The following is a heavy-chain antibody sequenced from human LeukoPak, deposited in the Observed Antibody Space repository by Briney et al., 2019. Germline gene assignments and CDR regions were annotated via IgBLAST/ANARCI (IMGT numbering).Heavy chain of an antibody. CDR3: AKNRKQQLFPDAFDI. Sequence: GGSLRLSCTASGFTFSSYAMSWVRQAPGKGLEWVSAISGSGGSTYYADSVKGRFTISRDNSKNTLYLQMNSLRAEDTAVYYCAKNRKQQLFPDAFDIWGQGTMVTVSS. V-gene: IGHV3-23*01. CDR2: ISGSGGST. D-gene: IGHD6-13*01. CDR1: GFTFSSYA. J-gene: IGHJ3*02.